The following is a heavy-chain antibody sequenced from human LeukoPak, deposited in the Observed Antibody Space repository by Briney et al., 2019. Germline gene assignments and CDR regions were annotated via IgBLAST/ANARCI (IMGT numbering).Heavy chain of an antibody. V-gene: IGHV6-1*01. J-gene: IGHJ5*02. CDR3: ARGGLVDNWDGAHWFGP. Sequence: QTLSLICGISGDSHSSNYAGWKRIRQSPSRGLEWLGSTHYRSKWYNDYAVHVQSRITINPDNTKHQFSLQLNSVTPEDTAGYYCARGGLVDNWDGAHWFGPWGQGTLVTVSS. D-gene: IGHD1-1*01. CDR1: GDSHSSNYAG. CDR2: THYRSKWYN.